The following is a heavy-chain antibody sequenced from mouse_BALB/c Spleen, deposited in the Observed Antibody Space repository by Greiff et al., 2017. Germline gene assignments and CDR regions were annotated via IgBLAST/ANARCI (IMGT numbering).Heavy chain of an antibody. CDR1: SYTFTDYA. J-gene: IGHJ4*01. Sequence: VQLQESGPELVRPGVSVKISCKGSSYTFTDYAMHWVKQSHAKSLEWIGVISTYYGNTNYNQKFKGKATMTVDKSSSTAYMELARLTSEDSAVYFCARGNYYGYDAMDYWGQGTSVTVSS. V-gene: IGHV1-67*01. D-gene: IGHD1-2*01. CDR2: ISTYYGNT. CDR3: ARGNYYGYDAMDY.